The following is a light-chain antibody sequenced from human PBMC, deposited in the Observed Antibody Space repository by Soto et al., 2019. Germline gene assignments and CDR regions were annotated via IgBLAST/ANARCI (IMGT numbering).Light chain of an antibody. CDR1: SSDVGSYNL. J-gene: IGLJ3*02. CDR3: CSYAGSSTFGV. CDR2: EGS. V-gene: IGLV2-23*03. Sequence: QSVLTQPASVSGSPGQSITISCTGTSSDVGSYNLVSWYQQHPGKAPKLMIYEGSKRPSGVSNRFSGSKSGNTASLTISGLQAEDEADYYCCSYAGSSTFGVFGGGTQLPVL.